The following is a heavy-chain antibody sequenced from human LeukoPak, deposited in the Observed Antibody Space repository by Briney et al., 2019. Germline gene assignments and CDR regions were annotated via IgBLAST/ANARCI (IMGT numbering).Heavy chain of an antibody. Sequence: ASVKVSCKASGGTFSSYAISWVRQAPGQGLEWMGWISAYNGNTNYAQKLQGRVTMTTDTSTSTAYMELRSLRSDDTAVYYCARLAGYYYYYGMDVWGQGTTVTVSS. D-gene: IGHD7-27*01. CDR2: ISAYNGNT. V-gene: IGHV1-18*01. CDR3: ARLAGYYYYYGMDV. CDR1: GGTFSSYA. J-gene: IGHJ6*02.